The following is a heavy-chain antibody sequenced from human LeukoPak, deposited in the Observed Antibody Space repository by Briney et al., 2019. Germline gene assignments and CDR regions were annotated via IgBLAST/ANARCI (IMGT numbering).Heavy chain of an antibody. J-gene: IGHJ4*02. Sequence: GGSLRLSCAASGFTFSNAWMSWVRQAPGKGLEWVGRIKSKTDGGTTDYAAPVNGRFTISRDDSKNTLYLQMNSLKTEDTAVYYCTTRDIVVVVAATLVDYWGQGTLVTVSS. CDR2: IKSKTDGGTT. V-gene: IGHV3-15*01. CDR1: GFTFSNAW. D-gene: IGHD2-15*01. CDR3: TTRDIVVVVAATLVDY.